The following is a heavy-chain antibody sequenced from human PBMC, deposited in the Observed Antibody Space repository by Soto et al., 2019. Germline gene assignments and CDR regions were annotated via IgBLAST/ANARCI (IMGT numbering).Heavy chain of an antibody. CDR1: GDSVSSNSAA. V-gene: IGHV6-1*01. D-gene: IGHD1-7*01. CDR2: TYYRSKWYN. Sequence: SQTLSLTCAISGDSVSSNSAASNWIRQSPSRGLEWLGRTYYRSKWYNDYAVSVKSRITINPDTPKNQFSLQLNSVTPEDTAVYYCATVICHNWNCRKGMDVWGQGTTVTVFS. CDR3: ATVICHNWNCRKGMDV. J-gene: IGHJ6*02.